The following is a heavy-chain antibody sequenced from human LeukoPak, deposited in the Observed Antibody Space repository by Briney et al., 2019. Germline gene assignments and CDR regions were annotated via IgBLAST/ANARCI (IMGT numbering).Heavy chain of an antibody. CDR2: IYPGDSDT. CDR1: GYSFTSYW. D-gene: IGHD3-10*01. J-gene: IGHJ4*02. Sequence: GESLKISCKGSGYSFTSYWIGWVRQMPGKGLEWMGIIYPGDSDTRYSPSFQGQVTISADKSISTAYLQWSSLKASDTALYYCARHYPAVSGEFDYWGQGTLVTVSS. V-gene: IGHV5-51*01. CDR3: ARHYPAVSGEFDY.